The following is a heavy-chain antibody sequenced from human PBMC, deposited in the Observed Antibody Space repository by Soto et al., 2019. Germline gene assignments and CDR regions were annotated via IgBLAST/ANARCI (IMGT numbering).Heavy chain of an antibody. J-gene: IGHJ6*02. V-gene: IGHV3-48*02. Sequence: GGSLRLSCAASGFTFSSYSMNWVRQAPGKGLEWVSYISSSSSTIYYADSVKGRFTISRDNAKNSLYLQMNSLRDEDTAVYYCARVVPARLVHYYYGMDVWGQGTTVTVSS. CDR2: ISSSSSTI. CDR1: GFTFSSYS. D-gene: IGHD3-10*02. CDR3: ARVVPARLVHYYYGMDV.